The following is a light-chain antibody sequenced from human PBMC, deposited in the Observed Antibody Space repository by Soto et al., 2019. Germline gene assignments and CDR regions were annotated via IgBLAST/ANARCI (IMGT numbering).Light chain of an antibody. V-gene: IGKV1-27*01. J-gene: IGKJ2*01. Sequence: DIQMTQSPSSLSASVGDRVTITCRASQDISNYVAWYQQRPGKVPALLMYATSTLQSGVPSRFSGSGSGTDFTLTISSLQPEDVATYYCQKYKSAPYTFGQGTKLEIK. CDR2: ATS. CDR1: QDISNY. CDR3: QKYKSAPYT.